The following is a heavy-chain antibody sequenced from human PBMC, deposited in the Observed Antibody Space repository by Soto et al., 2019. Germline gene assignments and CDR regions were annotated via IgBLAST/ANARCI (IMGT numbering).Heavy chain of an antibody. CDR2: IYWDDDK. CDR3: AHRVLRTVFGLVTTTAIYFDF. J-gene: IGHJ4*02. D-gene: IGHD3-3*01. Sequence: QITLNESGPTVVRPTETLTLTCRFSGFSLTTSGVGVGWIRQSPGKAPEWLALIYWDDDKRYSASLKSRLTITKYTSKNQVVLTVSDLDPTDTPTYYCAHRVLRTVFGLVTTTAIYFDFWGQGTPVAVSS. V-gene: IGHV2-5*02. CDR1: GFSLTTSGVG.